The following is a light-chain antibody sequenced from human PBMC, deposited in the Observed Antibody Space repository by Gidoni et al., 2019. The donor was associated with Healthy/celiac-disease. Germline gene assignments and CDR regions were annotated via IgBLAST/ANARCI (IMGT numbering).Light chain of an antibody. V-gene: IGKV3-15*01. CDR2: GAS. Sequence: DIVLTQSPATLSVSPGERATLPCRASPSVSSNFAWYQQKPGQAPRLLSYGASTRATGIPARFSGSGSGTEFTLTISSLQSEDFAVYYCQQYNNWPPLTVGGGTKVEIK. CDR3: QQYNNWPPLT. CDR1: PSVSSN. J-gene: IGKJ4*01.